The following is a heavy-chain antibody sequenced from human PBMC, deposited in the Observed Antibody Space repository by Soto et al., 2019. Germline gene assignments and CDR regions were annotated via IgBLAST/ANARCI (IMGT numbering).Heavy chain of an antibody. CDR2: IYHSGST. CDR3: ATAPGPY. J-gene: IGHJ4*02. V-gene: IGHV4-30-2*01. Sequence: QLQLQESGSRLVKPSQTLSLTCAVSGGSISSGGYSWSWIRQPPGKGLEWIGYIYHSGSTYYNPSLKSRVTISVDRSKNQFSLKLSSVTAADTAVYYCATAPGPYWGQGTLVTVSS. CDR1: GGSISSGGYS.